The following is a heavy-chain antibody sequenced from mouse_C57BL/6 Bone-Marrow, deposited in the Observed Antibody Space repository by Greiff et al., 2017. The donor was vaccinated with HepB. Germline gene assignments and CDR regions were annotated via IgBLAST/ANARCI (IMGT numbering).Heavy chain of an antibody. V-gene: IGHV3-1*01. CDR2: ISYSGST. CDR1: GYSITSGYD. J-gene: IGHJ3*01. Sequence: EVQLQESGPGMVKPSQSLSLTCTVTGYSITSGYDWHWIRHFPGNKLEWMGYISYSGSTNYNPSLKSRISITHDTSKNHFFLQLNSVTTEDTATYYCARDRGDGYYQTWFAYWGQGTLVTVSA. D-gene: IGHD2-3*01. CDR3: ARDRGDGYYQTWFAY.